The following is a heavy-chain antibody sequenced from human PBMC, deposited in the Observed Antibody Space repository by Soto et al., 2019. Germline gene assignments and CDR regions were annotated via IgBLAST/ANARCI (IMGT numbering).Heavy chain of an antibody. D-gene: IGHD1-20*01. CDR3: ARDGEMATMQAYNNHGMDV. CDR2: IIPIFGSA. V-gene: IGHV1-69*13. Sequence: SVKVSCKASGGTFSSYAITWVRQAPGQGLEWMGGIIPIFGSAHYAQKFQGRVTITADESTSTAYMELSALRSDDTAVYFCARDGEMATMQAYNNHGMDVWGQGTTVTVSS. CDR1: GGTFSSYA. J-gene: IGHJ6*02.